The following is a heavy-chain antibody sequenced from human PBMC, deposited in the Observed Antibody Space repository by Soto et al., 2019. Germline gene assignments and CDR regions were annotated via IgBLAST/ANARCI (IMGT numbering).Heavy chain of an antibody. J-gene: IGHJ6*03. D-gene: IGHD3-10*01. CDR1: GYSFTSYW. CDR2: IYPGDSDT. Sequence: GESLKISCKGSGYSFTSYWIGWVRQRPGKGLEWMGIIYPGDSDTRYSPSFQGQVTISADKSISTAYLQWSSLKASDTAMYYCARHLTYYYGSGSYLPYYYYYYMDVWGKGTTVTVSS. CDR3: ARHLTYYYGSGSYLPYYYYYYMDV. V-gene: IGHV5-51*01.